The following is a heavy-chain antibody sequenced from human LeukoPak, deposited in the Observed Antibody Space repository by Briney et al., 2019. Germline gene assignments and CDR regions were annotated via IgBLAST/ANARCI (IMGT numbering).Heavy chain of an antibody. CDR3: ARDSAYYDFGYFDY. V-gene: IGHV3-7*01. D-gene: IGHD3-3*01. CDR1: GFTFSRYW. CDR2: IKQDGSEK. J-gene: IGHJ4*02. Sequence: QPGGSLRLSCVDSGFTFSRYWMSWVRQAPGKELEWVANIKQDGSEKYYVDSVKGRFTISRDNAKNSLYLQMNSLIAEDTAVYYCARDSAYYDFGYFDYWGQGTLVTVSS.